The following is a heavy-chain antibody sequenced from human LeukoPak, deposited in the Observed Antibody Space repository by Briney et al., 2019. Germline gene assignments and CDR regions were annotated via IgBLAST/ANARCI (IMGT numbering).Heavy chain of an antibody. D-gene: IGHD3-16*01. CDR3: AGAEDIWGIFDY. V-gene: IGHV3-53*01. CDR1: GFTISSNY. Sequence: GGSLRLSCAASGFTISSNYMSWVRQAPGKGLEWVSVIYSGGSTYYADAVKGRITISRDNSKNTLYLQMNSLRAEDTAVYYCAGAEDIWGIFDYWGQGTLVTVSS. CDR2: IYSGGST. J-gene: IGHJ4*02.